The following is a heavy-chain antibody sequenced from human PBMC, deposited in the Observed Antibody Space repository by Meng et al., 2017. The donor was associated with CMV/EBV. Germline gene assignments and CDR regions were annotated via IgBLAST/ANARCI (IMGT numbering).Heavy chain of an antibody. D-gene: IGHD2-2*01. J-gene: IGHJ4*03. CDR2: IYYTGRT. V-gene: IGHV4-30-4*08. CDR3: ARALSCDSTNCFRYFDC. Sequence: SETLSLTCTVSGDSISSGNYYWSWIRQPPGKGLEWIGYIYYTGRTYYNPSLKGRVTISIDTSKNHFSLRLSSVTAADTAVYYCARALSCDSTNCFRYFDCWGQGTLVTVSS. CDR1: GDSISSGNYY.